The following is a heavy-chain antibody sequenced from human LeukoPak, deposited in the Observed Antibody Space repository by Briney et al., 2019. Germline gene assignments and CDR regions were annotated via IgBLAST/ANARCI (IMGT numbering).Heavy chain of an antibody. CDR2: INAGNGNT. CDR1: GYIFTDYS. Sequence: ASVTVSCKASGYIFTDYSINWVRQAPGERLEWMGWINAGNGNTKYSQRFQGRVTITRDRSASTAYMELSSLRSEDTAVYYCARGRWSTATASYYFDSWGQGTLVTVS. CDR3: ARGRWSTATASYYFDS. J-gene: IGHJ4*02. D-gene: IGHD4-17*01. V-gene: IGHV1-3*01.